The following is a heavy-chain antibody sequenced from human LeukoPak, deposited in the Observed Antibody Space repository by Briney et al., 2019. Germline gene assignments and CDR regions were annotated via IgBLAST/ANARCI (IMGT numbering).Heavy chain of an antibody. V-gene: IGHV3-11*04. D-gene: IGHD2/OR15-2a*01. CDR3: VRGFTSRFTYYYYMDV. CDR2: ISHSGSTK. Sequence: GGSLTLSCVASGFTFSDYYMNWVRQAPGKGLEWPSFISHSGSTKYYADSVKGRFTISRDNARNSLDLQMNSLRAEDTAVYFCVRGFTSRFTYYYYMDVWGKGTTVTVSS. CDR1: GFTFSDYY. J-gene: IGHJ6*03.